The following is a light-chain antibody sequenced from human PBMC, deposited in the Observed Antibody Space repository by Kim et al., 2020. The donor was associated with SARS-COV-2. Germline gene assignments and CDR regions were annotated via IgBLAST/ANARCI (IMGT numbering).Light chain of an antibody. V-gene: IGLV2-14*03. J-gene: IGLJ2*01. CDR1: SSDVGGYNS. CDR2: DVN. CDR3: SSYASGSTVV. Sequence: QSALTQPASVTGSPGQSITISCTGTSSDVGGYNSVSWYQQHPGNAPKLMIYDVNNRPSGVSNRFSGSKSGNTASLTITGLQAEDEADYYCSSYASGSTVVFGGGNQLTVL.